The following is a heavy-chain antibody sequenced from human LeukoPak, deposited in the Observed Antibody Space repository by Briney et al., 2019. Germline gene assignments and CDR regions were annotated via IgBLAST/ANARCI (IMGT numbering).Heavy chain of an antibody. D-gene: IGHD3-10*01. CDR2: INHSGST. CDR3: ATPEVWFGVPH. J-gene: IGHJ4*02. Sequence: SETLSLTCAVYGGSFSGYYWSWIRQPPGKGLEWIGEINHSGSTNYDPSLKSRVTISVDTSKNQSSLKLSSVTAADTAVYYCATPEVWFGVPHWGQGTLVTVSS. CDR1: GGSFSGYY. V-gene: IGHV4-34*01.